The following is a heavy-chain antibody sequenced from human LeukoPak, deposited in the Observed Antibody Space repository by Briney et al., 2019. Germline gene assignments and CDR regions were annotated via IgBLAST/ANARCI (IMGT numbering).Heavy chain of an antibody. CDR1: GYTFTSYD. CDR2: MNPNSGNT. J-gene: IGHJ6*03. D-gene: IGHD6-13*01. Sequence: VASVKVSCKASGYTFTSYDINWVRQATGQGLEWMGWMNPNSGNTGYAQKFQGRVTMTRNTSISTAYMELSSLRAEDTAVYYCARDPSSWYYYYMDVWGKGTTVTVSS. CDR3: ARDPSSWYYYYMDV. V-gene: IGHV1-8*01.